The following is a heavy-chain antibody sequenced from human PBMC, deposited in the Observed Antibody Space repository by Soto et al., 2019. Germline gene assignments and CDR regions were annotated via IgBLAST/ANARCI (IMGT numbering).Heavy chain of an antibody. Sequence: EVQLVESGGGLIQPGGSLRLSCAVSEFTVSVNYMSWVRQAPGKGLEWVSLISGGGRTYYADSVKGRFTISRDNSKNTLYLQMKSLRAEDTAMYFCARPHSGSYPWASDVWGQGTMVTVSS. CDR2: ISGGGRT. D-gene: IGHD1-26*01. CDR3: ARPHSGSYPWASDV. V-gene: IGHV3-53*01. CDR1: EFTVSVNY. J-gene: IGHJ3*01.